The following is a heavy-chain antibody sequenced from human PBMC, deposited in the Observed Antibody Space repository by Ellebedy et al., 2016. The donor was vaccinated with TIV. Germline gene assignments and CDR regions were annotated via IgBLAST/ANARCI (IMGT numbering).Heavy chain of an antibody. Sequence: PGGSLRLSCKGSGYRFTSYWIGWVRQMPGKGLEWMGIIYPGDSDSRYSPSFRGQVTISADKSISTAYLQWTSLKASDTAIYFCARHMTLTLTPPGLPIDWGQGTLVTVSS. J-gene: IGHJ4*02. CDR1: GYRFTSYW. CDR2: IYPGDSDS. CDR3: ARHMTLTLTPPGLPID. D-gene: IGHD4-11*01. V-gene: IGHV5-51*01.